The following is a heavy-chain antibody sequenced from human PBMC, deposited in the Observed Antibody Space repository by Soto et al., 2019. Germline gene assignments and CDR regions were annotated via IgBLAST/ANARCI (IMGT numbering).Heavy chain of an antibody. J-gene: IGHJ4*02. CDR2: ISPYNGDT. D-gene: IGHD1-1*01. CDR1: GYTFITYG. Sequence: QVQLVQSGAEVKKPGASVKVSCKASGYTFITYGVTWVRQAPGQGLEWMGWISPYNGDTNYAQNLQGRVTMTTDTSTTTSYMELRSLRSDDTAVYYCARGGGGTTSLKLHFWGQGTLVTVSS. CDR3: ARGGGGTTSLKLHF. V-gene: IGHV1-18*01.